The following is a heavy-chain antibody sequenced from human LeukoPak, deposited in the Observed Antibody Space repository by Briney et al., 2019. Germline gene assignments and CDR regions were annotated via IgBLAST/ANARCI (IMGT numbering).Heavy chain of an antibody. CDR3: AKDSPGSYDSSGYYFDY. D-gene: IGHD3-22*01. Sequence: GGSLRLSCAASGFTFSGYGMHWVRQAPGKGLQWVAVVSFDGSNKYYVDSVKGRFTISRDNSKNTLYLQMNSLRAEDTAVYYCAKDSPGSYDSSGYYFDYWGQGTLVTVSS. CDR2: VSFDGSNK. CDR1: GFTFSGYG. V-gene: IGHV3-30*18. J-gene: IGHJ4*02.